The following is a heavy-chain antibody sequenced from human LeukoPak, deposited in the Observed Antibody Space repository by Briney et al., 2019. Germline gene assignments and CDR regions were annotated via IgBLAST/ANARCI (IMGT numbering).Heavy chain of an antibody. CDR2: VSDSGDGT. CDR3: ARFTGVPAGTYYYHYIDV. D-gene: IGHD2-2*01. V-gene: IGHV3-23*01. J-gene: IGHJ6*03. Sequence: GGSLRLSCAASGFTFSNYDMYWVRQAPGKGLEWVLGVSDSGDGTHYADSVKGRFTISRDNSKNTLYLQMDNLSGEDTAAYYCARFTGVPAGTYYYHYIDVWGKGTTVTVSS. CDR1: GFTFSNYD.